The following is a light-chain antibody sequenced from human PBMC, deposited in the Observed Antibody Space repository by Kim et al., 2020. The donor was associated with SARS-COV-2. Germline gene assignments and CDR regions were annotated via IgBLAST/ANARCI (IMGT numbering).Light chain of an antibody. J-gene: IGKJ1*01. V-gene: IGKV1-8*01. CDR2: AAS. CDR3: QQYYSYPQT. CDR1: QGISSY. Sequence: ASTGDRVNITCRASQGISSYLAWYQQKPGKAPKLLIYAASTLQSGVPSRFSGSGSGTDFTLTISCLQSEDFATYYCQQYYSYPQTFGQGTKVDIK.